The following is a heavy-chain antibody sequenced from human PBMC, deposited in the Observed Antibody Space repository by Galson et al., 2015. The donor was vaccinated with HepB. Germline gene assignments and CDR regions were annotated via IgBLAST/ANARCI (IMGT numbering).Heavy chain of an antibody. Sequence: QSGAEVKKPGESLKISCKASGYSFSRNWIGWVRQMPGKGLEWMGIIYPGDSDIRYSPSFQGQVTISADKSISTAYLQWSSLKASDTAMYYCARLESRTWKWAFDYWGQGTLVTVSS. CDR3: ARLESRTWKWAFDY. J-gene: IGHJ4*02. CDR1: GYSFSRNW. D-gene: IGHD2-2*01. V-gene: IGHV5-51*03. CDR2: IYPGDSDI.